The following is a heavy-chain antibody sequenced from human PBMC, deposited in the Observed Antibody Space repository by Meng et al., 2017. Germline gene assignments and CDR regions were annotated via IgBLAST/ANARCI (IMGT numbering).Heavy chain of an antibody. D-gene: IGHD6-25*01. CDR1: GYNFPDYY. CDR2: INPKSGDT. V-gene: IGHV1-2*06. Sequence: VSLAQSGAEVKKPGASVKVSCKPSGYNFPDYYIHWVRRAPGQGLEWMGRINPKSGDTHYAQKFQARVTMTGDTSISTAYMELSGLRSDDTAMYYCARDEDISAAGKLFGDYWGQGTLVTVSS. CDR3: ARDEDISAAGKLFGDY. J-gene: IGHJ4*02.